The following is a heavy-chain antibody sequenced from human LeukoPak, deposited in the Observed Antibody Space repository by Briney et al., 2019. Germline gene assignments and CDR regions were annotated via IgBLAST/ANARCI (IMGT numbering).Heavy chain of an antibody. CDR1: GYTFTTYG. Sequence: ASVKVSCKASGYTFTTYGIAWVRQAPGQGLEWMGWIRVYTGHAIYAQKFQGRVTLTTDTSTSTAYMELKSLTSDDTAVYYCARDSLLGHTAGWYVDSWGQGSQVTVSS. D-gene: IGHD6-19*01. J-gene: IGHJ4*02. CDR3: ARDSLLGHTAGWYVDS. CDR2: IRVYTGHA. V-gene: IGHV1-18*04.